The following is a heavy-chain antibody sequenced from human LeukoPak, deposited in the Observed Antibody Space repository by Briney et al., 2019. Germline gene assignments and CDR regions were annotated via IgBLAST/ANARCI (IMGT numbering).Heavy chain of an antibody. J-gene: IGHJ4*02. Sequence: PGGSLRLSCAASGFTFRSYWMTWVRQAPGMGLEWVANIKQDGSEKHYVDSVKGRFTISRDNAKNSLYLQMNSLRAEDTAVCYCAREPNCGSYSDYWGQGTLVTVSS. D-gene: IGHD1-26*01. V-gene: IGHV3-7*01. CDR2: IKQDGSEK. CDR3: AREPNCGSYSDY. CDR1: GFTFRSYW.